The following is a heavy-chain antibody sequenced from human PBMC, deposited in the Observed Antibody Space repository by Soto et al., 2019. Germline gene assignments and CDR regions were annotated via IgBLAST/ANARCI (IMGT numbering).Heavy chain of an antibody. CDR3: ARAMGRYYYDSSGYYSTDY. J-gene: IGHJ4*02. CDR1: GGTFSSYA. D-gene: IGHD3-22*01. V-gene: IGHV1-69*01. Sequence: QVQLVQSGAEVKKPGSSVKVSCKASGGTFSSYAISWVRQAPGQGLEWMGGIIPIFGTANYAQKFQGRVTITADESTSTAYMELSSLRSEDTAVYYCARAMGRYYYDSSGYYSTDYWGQGTLVTVSS. CDR2: IIPIFGTA.